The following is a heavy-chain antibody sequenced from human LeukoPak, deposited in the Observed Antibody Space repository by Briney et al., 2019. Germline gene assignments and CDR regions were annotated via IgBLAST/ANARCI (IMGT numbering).Heavy chain of an antibody. CDR1: GHTFTAYY. CDR2: IHPGTGDT. Sequence: ASVKVSCKASGHTFTAYYMHWVRQAPGQGLEWMGWIHPGTGDTNYAQKFQGRVTVTRDTSISTAYMELIRLTSDDTAVYYCASYASGYNWLKVWGQGTLATVSS. V-gene: IGHV1-2*02. CDR3: ASYASGYNWLKV. D-gene: IGHD1-1*01. J-gene: IGHJ4*02.